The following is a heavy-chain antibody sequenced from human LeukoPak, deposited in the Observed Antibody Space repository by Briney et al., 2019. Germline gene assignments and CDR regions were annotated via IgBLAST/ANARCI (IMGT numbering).Heavy chain of an antibody. Sequence: PSETLSLTCTVSGGSISSYYWSWIRQPPGKGLEWIGYIYYSGSTNYNPSLKSRVTISVDTSKNQFSLKLSSVTAADTAVYYCARGAGSSWSPLVYWGQGTLVTVSS. CDR3: ARGAGSSWSPLVY. CDR1: GGSISSYY. CDR2: IYYSGST. J-gene: IGHJ4*02. V-gene: IGHV4-59*08. D-gene: IGHD6-13*01.